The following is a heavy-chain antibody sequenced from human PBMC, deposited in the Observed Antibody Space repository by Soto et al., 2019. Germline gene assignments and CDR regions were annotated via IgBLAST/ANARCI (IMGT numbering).Heavy chain of an antibody. CDR3: ARGELGYCSSTSCRYYYYYYGMDV. CDR1: GGTFSSYA. CDR2: IIPIFGTA. D-gene: IGHD2-2*01. Sequence: SVKVSCKASGGTFSSYAISWVRQAPGQGLEWMGGIIPIFGTANYAQKFQGRVTITADESTSTAYMELSSLRSEDTAVYYCARGELGYCSSTSCRYYYYYYGMDVWGQGPTVTVPS. J-gene: IGHJ6*02. V-gene: IGHV1-69*13.